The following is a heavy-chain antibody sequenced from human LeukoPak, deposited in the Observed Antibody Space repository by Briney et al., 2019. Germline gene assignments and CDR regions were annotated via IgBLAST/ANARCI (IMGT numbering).Heavy chain of an antibody. CDR1: GFTFSDYW. Sequence: GGSLRLSCAASGFTFSDYWMNWVRQSPEKGLEWVANIKQDGYEKYHVDSVKGRFTISRDNAKNSLYLQMNSLRADDTAVYYCARDKIVGPTTLDFWGQGILVTVSS. J-gene: IGHJ4*02. CDR3: ARDKIVGPTTLDF. D-gene: IGHD1-26*01. CDR2: IKQDGYEK. V-gene: IGHV3-7*01.